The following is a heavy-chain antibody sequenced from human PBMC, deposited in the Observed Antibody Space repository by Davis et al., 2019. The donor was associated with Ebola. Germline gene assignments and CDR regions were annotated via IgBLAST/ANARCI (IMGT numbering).Heavy chain of an antibody. CDR1: GYTFTGYY. CDR2: INPNSGGT. CDR3: ARDESIAAPGWFDP. J-gene: IGHJ5*02. V-gene: IGHV1-2*02. D-gene: IGHD6-6*01. Sequence: ASVKVSCKASGYTFTGYYMHWVRQAPGQGLEWMGWINPNSGGTNYAQKLQGRVTMTTDTSTSTAYMELRSLRSDDTAVYYCARDESIAAPGWFDPWGQGTLVTVSS.